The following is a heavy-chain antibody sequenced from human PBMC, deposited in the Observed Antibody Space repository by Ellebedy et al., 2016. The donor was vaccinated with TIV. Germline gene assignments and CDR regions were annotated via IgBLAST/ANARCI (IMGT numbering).Heavy chain of an antibody. V-gene: IGHV3-74*01. CDR2: INGDGGFT. Sequence: GESLKISCDASGFTFSGTIMNWVRQAPGKGLVWLSRINGDGGFTSHADFVKGRFTISRDNAKNTLYLQRNSLKAEDTAMYYCSTLSDTGYWGHGTLVTVSS. D-gene: IGHD2-21*02. CDR1: GFTFSGTI. CDR3: STLSDTGY. J-gene: IGHJ4*01.